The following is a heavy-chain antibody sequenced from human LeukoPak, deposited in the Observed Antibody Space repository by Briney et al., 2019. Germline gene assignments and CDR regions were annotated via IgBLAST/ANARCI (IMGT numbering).Heavy chain of an antibody. Sequence: PSETLSLTCTVSGGSISSHYWTWIRQPPGKGLEWIGYIYYRGGTNYNPSLKSRVTISVDTSRNQFSLKLSSVTAADTAVYYCARGRYYYDSSGYYYFDYWGQGTLVTVSS. J-gene: IGHJ4*02. D-gene: IGHD3-22*01. CDR3: ARGRYYYDSSGYYYFDY. V-gene: IGHV4-59*11. CDR2: IYYRGGT. CDR1: GGSISSHY.